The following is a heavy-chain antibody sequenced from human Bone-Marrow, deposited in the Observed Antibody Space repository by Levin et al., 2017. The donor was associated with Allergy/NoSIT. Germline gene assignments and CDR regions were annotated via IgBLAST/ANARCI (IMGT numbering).Heavy chain of an antibody. Sequence: PGESLKISCAASGFTFSSYGMHWVRQAPGKGLEWVAVISYDGSNKYYADSVKGRFTISRDNSKNTLYLQMNSLRAEDTAVYYCAKNLGLLYYDFPGEAFDIWGQGTMVTVSS. J-gene: IGHJ3*02. CDR3: AKNLGLLYYDFPGEAFDI. D-gene: IGHD3-3*01. CDR1: GFTFSSYG. V-gene: IGHV3-30*18. CDR2: ISYDGSNK.